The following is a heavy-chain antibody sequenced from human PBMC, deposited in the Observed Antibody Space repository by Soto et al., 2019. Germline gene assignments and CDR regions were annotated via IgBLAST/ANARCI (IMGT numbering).Heavy chain of an antibody. D-gene: IGHD1-26*01. CDR3: AKEGGLSGSYYISSSYYFDY. Sequence: QVQLVESGGGVVQRGRSLRLSCVASGFTFSSYGMHWVRQAPGKGLEWVAIISYDGSNTYYADSVKGRFTISRDNSKNTLYLQMNSLRAEDTSVYYCAKEGGLSGSYYISSSYYFDYWGQGTLVTVSS. CDR1: GFTFSSYG. J-gene: IGHJ4*02. CDR2: ISYDGSNT. V-gene: IGHV3-30*18.